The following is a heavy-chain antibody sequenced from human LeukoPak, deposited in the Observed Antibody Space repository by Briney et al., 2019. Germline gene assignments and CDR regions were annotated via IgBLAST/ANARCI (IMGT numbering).Heavy chain of an antibody. CDR2: IYSGGRT. CDR1: GFTVSSNF. V-gene: IGHV3-66*01. J-gene: IGHJ6*03. CDR3: ARVTPHLVPSYMDV. Sequence: GGSLRLSCAASGFTVSSNFMSWVRQAPGKGLEWVSVIYSGGRTNYADSVKGRFTISRDNSKNTLYLQMNSLRAEDTAVYYCARVTPHLVPSYMDVWGKGTTVTISS. D-gene: IGHD1-14*01.